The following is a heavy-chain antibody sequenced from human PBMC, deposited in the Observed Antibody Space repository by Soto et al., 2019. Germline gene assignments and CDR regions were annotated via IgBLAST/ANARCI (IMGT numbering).Heavy chain of an antibody. V-gene: IGHV3-30-3*01. Sequence: QVQLVESGGGVVQPGGSLRLSCAASGFIFRGYAMHWVRQAPGKGLAWVAVISYDGNTQYYADSVKGRFTVSRDNSNNIPYVEMNNLRDEDTAMYYCAKETNAYEINFWGQGTLVTVSP. CDR2: ISYDGNTQ. CDR3: AKETNAYEINF. J-gene: IGHJ4*02. CDR1: GFIFRGYA. D-gene: IGHD3-9*01.